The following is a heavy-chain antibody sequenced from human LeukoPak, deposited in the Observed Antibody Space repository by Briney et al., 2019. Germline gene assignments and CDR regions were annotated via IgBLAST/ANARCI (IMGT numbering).Heavy chain of an antibody. V-gene: IGHV4-38-2*02. CDR1: GYSITTGYY. D-gene: IGHD1-1*01. CDR3: SRESAGTTISH. Sequence: PSETLSLTCNVSGYSITTGYYWGWIRQPPGKGLEWIGNIYHSGYTYHNPSLKSRVTISVDTPKNHFSLKVTSVTAADTAVYYCSRESAGTTISHWGQGTLVTVSS. J-gene: IGHJ4*02. CDR2: IYHSGYT.